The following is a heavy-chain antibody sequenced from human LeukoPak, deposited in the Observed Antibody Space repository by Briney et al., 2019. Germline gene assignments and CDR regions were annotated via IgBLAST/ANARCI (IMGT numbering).Heavy chain of an antibody. J-gene: IGHJ4*02. CDR3: ARGKDTGRQYNFDH. CDR2: ISGSGGST. Sequence: GGSLRLSCAAPGFTFSNFGMGWVRQAPGKGLECVSPISGSGGSTSYADFVKGRFTISRDNSKNTLYLQMNSLRPEDTAVYYCARGKDTGRQYNFDHWGQGILVTVAS. V-gene: IGHV3-23*01. D-gene: IGHD5-18*01. CDR1: GFTFSNFG.